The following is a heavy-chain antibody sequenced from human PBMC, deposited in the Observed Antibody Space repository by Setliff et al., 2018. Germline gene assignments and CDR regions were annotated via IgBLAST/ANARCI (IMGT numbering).Heavy chain of an antibody. CDR1: GYSFTDYG. D-gene: IGHD2-8*01. CDR3: LRLVRYCTKIACQATSGDEV. V-gene: IGHV1-18*01. Sequence: ASVKVSCKTSGYSFTDYGIAWVRQAPGQGLEWMGWISAHTGNTYSGQKLHDRLTLTTDTSTNTAYMELRSLGSDDTAVYYCLRLVRYCTKIACQATSGDEVWGLGTLVTVSS. CDR2: ISAHTGNT. J-gene: IGHJ4*02.